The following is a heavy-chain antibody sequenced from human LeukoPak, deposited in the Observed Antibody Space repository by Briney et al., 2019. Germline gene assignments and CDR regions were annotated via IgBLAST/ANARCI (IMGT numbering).Heavy chain of an antibody. J-gene: IGHJ1*01. CDR2: IFSGGST. CDR3: ARDYYDSSGYYPRYFQH. CDR1: GFTVSSNY. D-gene: IGHD3-22*01. Sequence: RGSLRHSCAASGFTVSSNYMSWVRQAPGKGLGWVSVIFSGGSTYYADSVKGRFTISRDNSKNTLYLQMNSLRAEDTAVYYCARDYYDSSGYYPRYFQHWGQGTLVTVSS. V-gene: IGHV3-53*01.